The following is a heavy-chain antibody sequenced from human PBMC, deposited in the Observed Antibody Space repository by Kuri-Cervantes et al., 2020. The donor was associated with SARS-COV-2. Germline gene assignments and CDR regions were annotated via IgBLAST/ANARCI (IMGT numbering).Heavy chain of an antibody. Sequence: SVQVSCKASGGTFSSYAISWVRQAPGQGLEWMGGIIPILGIANYAQKFQGRVTITADKSTSTAYMELSSLRSEDTAVYYCARVAGSYYYYYGMDVWGQGTTVTVSS. V-gene: IGHV1-69*10. D-gene: IGHD2-15*01. CDR1: GGTFSSYA. CDR2: IIPILGIA. CDR3: ARVAGSYYYYYGMDV. J-gene: IGHJ6*02.